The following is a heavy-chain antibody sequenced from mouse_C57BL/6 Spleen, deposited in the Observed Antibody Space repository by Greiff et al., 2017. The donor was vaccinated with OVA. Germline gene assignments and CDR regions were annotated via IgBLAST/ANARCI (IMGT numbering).Heavy chain of an antibody. Sequence: EVQLQQSGPELVKPGASVKISCKASGYTFTDYYMNWVKQSHGKSLEWIGDINPNNGGTSYNQKFKGKATLTVDKSSSTAYMELRSLTSEDAAVYYCARWNWDEAMDYWGQGTSVTVSS. CDR3: ARWNWDEAMDY. V-gene: IGHV1-26*01. J-gene: IGHJ4*01. CDR1: GYTFTDYY. CDR2: INPNNGGT. D-gene: IGHD4-1*01.